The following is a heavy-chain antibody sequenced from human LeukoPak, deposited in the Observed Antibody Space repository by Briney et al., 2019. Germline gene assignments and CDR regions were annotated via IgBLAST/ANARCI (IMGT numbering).Heavy chain of an antibody. V-gene: IGHV5-51*01. D-gene: IGHD6-19*01. CDR3: ARAYQQWMFPGILGY. CDR2: IHPGDSET. CDR1: GYTFINFW. Sequence: GESLKISCKGSGYTFINFWIVWVRQMPGKGLEWVGTIHPGDSETIYSPSFQGQVTISADKSINTAYLQWSDLKASDTAIYYCARAYQQWMFPGILGYWGQGSLVTVSS. J-gene: IGHJ4*02.